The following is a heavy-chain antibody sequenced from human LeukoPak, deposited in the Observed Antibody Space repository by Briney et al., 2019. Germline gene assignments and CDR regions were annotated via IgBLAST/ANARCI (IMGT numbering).Heavy chain of an antibody. Sequence: PSETLSLTCTVSGGSISSSSYYWGWIRQPPGKGLEWIGSIYYSGSTYYNPSLKSRVTISVDTSKNQFSLKLSSVTAADTAVYYCARDPGDGYNHDAFDIWGQGTMVTVSS. CDR3: ARDPGDGYNHDAFDI. D-gene: IGHD5-24*01. V-gene: IGHV4-39*07. J-gene: IGHJ3*02. CDR1: GGSISSSSYY. CDR2: IYYSGST.